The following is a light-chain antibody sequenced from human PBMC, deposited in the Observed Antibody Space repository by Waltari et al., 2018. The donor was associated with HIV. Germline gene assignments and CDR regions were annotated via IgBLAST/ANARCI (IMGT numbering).Light chain of an antibody. V-gene: IGKV2-28*01. CDR2: LGS. Sequence: DIVMTQSPLSLPVTPGESASISCRSIQSLLHRNGNNDVDWYRQKPGQSPQLLITLGSKRAAGVPGRFSGSGSGTAFTLKISRVEAEDVGVYYCMQALQTPPSYTFGQGTKVEIK. CDR3: MQALQTPPSYT. J-gene: IGKJ2*01. CDR1: QSLLHRNGNND.